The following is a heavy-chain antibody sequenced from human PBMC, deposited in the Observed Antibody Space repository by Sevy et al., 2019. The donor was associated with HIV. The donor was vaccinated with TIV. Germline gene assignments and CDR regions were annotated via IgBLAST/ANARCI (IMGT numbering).Heavy chain of an antibody. CDR1: GFTFSNAW. CDR2: IKSKTDGGTT. CDR3: TTRYCSSTSCSNFDY. D-gene: IGHD2-2*01. J-gene: IGHJ4*02. Sequence: GGSLRLSCAASGFTFSNAWMSWVRQAPGKGLEWVGRIKSKTDGGTTDYAAPVKGRFIISRDDSKNTLYLQMNSLKTEDTAVYYCTTRYCSSTSCSNFDYWGQGTLVTVSS. V-gene: IGHV3-15*01.